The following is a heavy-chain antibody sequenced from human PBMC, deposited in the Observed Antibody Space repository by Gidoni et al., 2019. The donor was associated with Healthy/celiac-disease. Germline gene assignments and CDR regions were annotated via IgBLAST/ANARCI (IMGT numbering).Heavy chain of an antibody. CDR3: ARLDTGWDYYRDV. D-gene: IGHD5-18*01. V-gene: IGHV4-39*01. CDR2: IYYSGGT. CDR1: GGSISSSSYY. Sequence: QLQLQESVPGLVKPSETLSLTCTVSGGSISSSSYYWGWIRQPPGKGLEWLGRIYYSGGTYYNPSLKSRVSISVDTSKNQFSLKRSSVTAADTAVYYCARLDTGWDYYRDVWGKGTTVTVSS. J-gene: IGHJ6*03.